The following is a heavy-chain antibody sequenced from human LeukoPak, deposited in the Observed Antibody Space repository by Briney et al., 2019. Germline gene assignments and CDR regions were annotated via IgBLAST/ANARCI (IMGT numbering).Heavy chain of an antibody. V-gene: IGHV3-7*04. CDR1: GGSVSSSGYY. Sequence: ETLSLTCTVSGGSVSSSGYYWGWIRQPPGKGLEWVANIKQDGSEKHYVDSVKGRFTFSRDNAKNSLYLQMNSLRAEDTAVYYCVRLAAGNDHFDYWGQGTLVTVPS. CDR3: VRLAAGNDHFDY. D-gene: IGHD6-25*01. J-gene: IGHJ4*02. CDR2: IKQDGSEK.